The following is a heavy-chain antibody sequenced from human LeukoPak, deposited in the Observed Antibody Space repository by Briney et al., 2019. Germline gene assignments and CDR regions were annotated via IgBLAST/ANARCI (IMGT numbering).Heavy chain of an antibody. CDR3: ARGYCTSSSCYNDY. D-gene: IGHD2-2*02. CDR2: MSFDVNNK. V-gene: IGHV3-30*04. J-gene: IGHJ4*02. CDR1: GFTFNRFY. Sequence: GGSLRLSCSASGFTFNRFYLHWVRQAPGKGLEWVATMSFDVNNKYYADSVRGRFTISRDNSKNTLYLQMNSLGAEDTAVYSCARGYCTSSSCYNDYWGQGTLVTVSS.